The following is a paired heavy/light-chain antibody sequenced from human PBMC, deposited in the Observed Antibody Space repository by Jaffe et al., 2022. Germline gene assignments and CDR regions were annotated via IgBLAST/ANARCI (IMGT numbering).Heavy chain of an antibody. V-gene: IGHV3-23*01. Sequence: EVQLMESGGGLVQPGGSLRLSCAASGFTFSNYGMSWVRQAPGKGLEWVAIISSSGGTTYYADSVRGRFTISRDNSKNTVYLQINSLRAEDTAVYYCAKKGIAVSNNHWFDSWGQGTLVTVSS. CDR3: AKKGIAVSNNHWFDS. D-gene: IGHD6-19*01. J-gene: IGHJ5*01. CDR2: ISSSGGTT. CDR1: GFTFSNYG.
Light chain of an antibody. CDR3: QQYNNWPLT. V-gene: IGKV3-15*01. CDR2: GPS. Sequence: EIVMTQSPATLSVSPGERATLSCRASQSISSNLVWYQQKPGQAPRLLMDGPSTRATGIPARFTGSGSGTEFTLTISSLQSEDFAVYYCQQYNNWPLTFGGGTKVEIK. J-gene: IGKJ4*01. CDR1: QSISSN.